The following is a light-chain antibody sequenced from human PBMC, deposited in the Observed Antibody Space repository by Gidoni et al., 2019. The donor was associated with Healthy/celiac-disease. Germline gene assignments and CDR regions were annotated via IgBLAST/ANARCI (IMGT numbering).Light chain of an antibody. J-gene: IGKJ1*01. CDR1: QSISSW. CDR3: QQYNSYWT. Sequence: DIQMTQSPSTLSASVGDRVTITCRASQSISSWLAWYQQKPRKAPKLLIYKASSLESGVPSRFSGSGSGTEFTLTISSLQPEDFATYDCQQYNSYWTFGQGTKVEIK. V-gene: IGKV1-5*03. CDR2: KAS.